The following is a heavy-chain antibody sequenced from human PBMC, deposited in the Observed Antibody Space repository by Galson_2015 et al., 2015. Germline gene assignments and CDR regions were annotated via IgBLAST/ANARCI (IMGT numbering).Heavy chain of an antibody. D-gene: IGHD3-9*01. V-gene: IGHV4-59*01. Sequence: ETLSLTCTVSGGSISSYYWSWIRQPPGKGLEWIGYIYYSGGTNYNPSLKSRVTISVDTSKNQFSLKLSSVTAADTAVYYCARLPAYYDILTGYYVHYYYGMDVWGQGTTVTVSS. CDR1: GGSISSYY. CDR2: IYYSGGT. CDR3: ARLPAYYDILTGYYVHYYYGMDV. J-gene: IGHJ6*02.